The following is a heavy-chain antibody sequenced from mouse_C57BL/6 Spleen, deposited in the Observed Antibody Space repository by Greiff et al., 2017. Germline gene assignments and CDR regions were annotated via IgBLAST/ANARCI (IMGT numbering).Heavy chain of an antibody. CDR1: GYSITSGYY. V-gene: IGHV3-6*01. Sequence: EVQLQESGPGLVKPSQSLSLTCSVTGYSITSGYYWNWIRQFPGNKLEWMGYISYDGSNNYNPSLKNRISITRDTSKNQFFLKLNSVTTEDTATXYCAREEYYGSSDWYFDVWGTGTTVTVSS. J-gene: IGHJ1*03. CDR2: ISYDGSN. CDR3: AREEYYGSSDWYFDV. D-gene: IGHD1-1*01.